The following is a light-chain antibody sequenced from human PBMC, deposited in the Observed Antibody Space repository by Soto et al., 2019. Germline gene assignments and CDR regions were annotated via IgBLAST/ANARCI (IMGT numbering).Light chain of an antibody. Sequence: EIVMTQSPANLSVSPGERATLSCRASENVITNLAWFQQKPGQAPSLLVYGASTRATGIPARFSHSGSGTEFTLTISSLQSEDFAVYYCQQYNSWPYTFGPGTKLEIK. CDR3: QQYNSWPYT. J-gene: IGKJ2*01. CDR2: GAS. CDR1: ENVITN. V-gene: IGKV3-15*01.